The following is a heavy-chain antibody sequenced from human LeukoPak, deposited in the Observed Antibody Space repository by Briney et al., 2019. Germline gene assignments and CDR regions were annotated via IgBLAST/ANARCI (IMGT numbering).Heavy chain of an antibody. Sequence: GASVKVSCKASGYTFTSYGISWVRQAPGQGLEWMGWISAYNGNTNYAQKLQGRVTMTTDTSTSTACMELRSLRSDDTAVYYCARVSCSGGSCYGFFDPWGQGTLVTVSS. CDR3: ARVSCSGGSCYGFFDP. V-gene: IGHV1-18*04. J-gene: IGHJ5*02. CDR1: GYTFTSYG. CDR2: ISAYNGNT. D-gene: IGHD2-15*01.